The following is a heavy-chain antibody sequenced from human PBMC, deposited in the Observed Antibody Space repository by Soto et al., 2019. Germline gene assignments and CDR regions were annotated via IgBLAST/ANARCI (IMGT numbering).Heavy chain of an antibody. CDR1: GYTLTELS. CDR2: FDPEDGET. J-gene: IGHJ3*02. CDR3: ATDNGRPPIDDAFDI. V-gene: IGHV1-24*01. Sequence: ASVKVSCKVSGYTLTELSMHWVRQAPGKGLEWTGGFDPEDGETIYAQKFQGRVTMTEDTSTDTAYIELSSLRPEDTAVYYCATDNGRPPIDDAFDIWGQGTMVTVSS.